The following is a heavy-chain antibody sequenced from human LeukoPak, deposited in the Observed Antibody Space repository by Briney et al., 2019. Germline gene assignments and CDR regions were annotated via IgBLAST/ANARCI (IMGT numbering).Heavy chain of an antibody. V-gene: IGHV3-30*18. CDR1: GFTFSSYG. CDR2: ISYDGSK. J-gene: IGHJ4*02. D-gene: IGHD3-22*01. CDR3: AKSRYYYDSSGYAATDY. Sequence: PGGSLRLSCAASGFTFSSYGMHWVRQAPGRGLEWVAVISYDGSKYYADSVKGRFTISRDNSKNTLYLQMNSLRAEDTAVYYCAKSRYYYDSSGYAATDYWGQGTLVTVSS.